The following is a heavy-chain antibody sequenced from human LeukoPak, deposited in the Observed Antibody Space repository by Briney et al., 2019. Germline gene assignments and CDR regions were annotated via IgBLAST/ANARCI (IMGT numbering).Heavy chain of an antibody. D-gene: IGHD1-26*01. Sequence: PSETLSLTCAVYGGSFSGYYWSWIRQPPGKGLEWIGYIYYSGSTNYNPSLKSRVTISVDTSKNQFSLKLRSVTAADTAVYYCASLSGTHWSAFAIWGQGTMVTVSS. J-gene: IGHJ3*02. CDR1: GGSFSGYY. CDR3: ASLSGTHWSAFAI. CDR2: IYYSGST. V-gene: IGHV4-59*01.